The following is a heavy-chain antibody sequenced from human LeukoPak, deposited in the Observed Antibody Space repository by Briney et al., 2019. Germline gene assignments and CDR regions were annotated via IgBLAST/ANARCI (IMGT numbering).Heavy chain of an antibody. V-gene: IGHV3-21*01. CDR1: GFTFSSYS. CDR3: ARGPYGSSGTPDAFDI. Sequence: GGSLRLSCAASGFTFSSYSMNWVRQAPGKGLEWVSSISSSSSYIYYADSVKGRFTISRDNAKNSLYLQMNSLRAEVTAVYYCARGPYGSSGTPDAFDIWGQGTMVTVSS. J-gene: IGHJ3*02. CDR2: ISSSSSYI. D-gene: IGHD3-10*01.